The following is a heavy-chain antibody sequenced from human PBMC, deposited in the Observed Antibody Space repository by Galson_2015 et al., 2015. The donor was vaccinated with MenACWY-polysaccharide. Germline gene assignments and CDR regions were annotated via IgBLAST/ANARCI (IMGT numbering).Heavy chain of an antibody. V-gene: IGHV1-8*01. CDR1: GYKFTSYD. D-gene: IGHD2-2*02. J-gene: IGHJ4*02. CDR3: ARIIARKYTFADS. CDR2: MNPNSGNT. Sequence: SVKVSCKASGYKFTSYDINWVRQATGQGLEWMGWMNPNSGNTGYAQKFQGRVTMTSNSAIMTAYMELSSLRSEDTAVYCCARIIARKYTFADSWGQGTLVTVSS.